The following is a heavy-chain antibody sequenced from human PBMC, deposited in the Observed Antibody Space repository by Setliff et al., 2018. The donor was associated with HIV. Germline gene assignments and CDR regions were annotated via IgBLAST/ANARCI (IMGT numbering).Heavy chain of an antibody. J-gene: IGHJ3*01. V-gene: IGHV1-69*13. D-gene: IGHD2-15*01. CDR3: ASSFRGGFDV. CDR2: IIPLFGDP. Sequence: SVKVSCKPSGDTVRNFSVNWVRQAPGQGLEWMGGIIPLFGDPTYAQKFQGRLTIIADESTSTGYMELSSLRPEDTAVYYCASSFRGGFDVWGQGTMVTVSS. CDR1: GDTVRNFS.